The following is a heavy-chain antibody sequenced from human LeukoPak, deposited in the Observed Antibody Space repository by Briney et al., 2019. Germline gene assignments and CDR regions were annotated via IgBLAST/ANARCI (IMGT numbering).Heavy chain of an antibody. D-gene: IGHD3-10*02. CDR2: IYSRGST. Sequence: PSETLSLTCTASGGSISSYYWSWIRQPPGKGLEWIGYIYSRGSTNYNPSLKSRVTISVDTSKNQFSLKLSSVTAADTAVYYCARHVPWADDAFDIWGQGTMVTVSS. CDR1: GGSISSYY. CDR3: ARHVPWADDAFDI. J-gene: IGHJ3*02. V-gene: IGHV4-59*08.